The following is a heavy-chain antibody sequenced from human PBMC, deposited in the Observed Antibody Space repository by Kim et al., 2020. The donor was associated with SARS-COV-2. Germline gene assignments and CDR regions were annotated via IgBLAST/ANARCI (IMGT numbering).Heavy chain of an antibody. J-gene: IGHJ5*02. D-gene: IGHD2-15*01. CDR2: IYHSGIT. CDR1: PGSITSYY. CDR3: ARVPGVPAYYSWFDP. Sequence: SETLSLTCAVSPGSITSYYWSWIRQPPGKGLGWIGYIYHSGITSYNPSLKSRVTMSLDTSMNQFSLSLNSVTTADTAVYYCARVPGVPAYYSWFDPWGQGTLVTVSS. V-gene: IGHV4-59*13.